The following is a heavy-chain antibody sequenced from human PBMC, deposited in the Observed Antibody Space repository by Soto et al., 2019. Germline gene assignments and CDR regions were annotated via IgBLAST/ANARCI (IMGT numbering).Heavy chain of an antibody. CDR2: IAYDGSNK. CDR3: ARGDREDIAVVIGVRPGEYGVDV. CDR1: GFTFRSYA. Sequence: QVQLVESGGGVVQPGRSLRLSCAASGFTFRSYAMHWVRQAPGKGLECVAVIAYDGSNKFYRDYVRGRFTISRDNSENTLYLQINRLRNEDTAVYYCARGDREDIAVVIGVRPGEYGVDVWGQGTTVTVSS. J-gene: IGHJ6*02. V-gene: IGHV3-30-3*01. D-gene: IGHD2-15*01.